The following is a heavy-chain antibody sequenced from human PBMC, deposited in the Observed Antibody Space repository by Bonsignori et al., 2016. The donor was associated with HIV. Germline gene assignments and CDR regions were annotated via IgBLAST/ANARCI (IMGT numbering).Heavy chain of an antibody. J-gene: IGHJ3*01. CDR2: IYTTGST. V-gene: IGHV4-61*02. D-gene: IGHD3-10*02. Sequence: WIRQPPGKAPEYLGRIYTTGSTHSNPSLKSRVTISLDMSQNQFSLKLTSVTAADTAIYYCARDNVRFRNGLDVWGQGTVVTVSS. CDR3: ARDNVRFRNGLDV.